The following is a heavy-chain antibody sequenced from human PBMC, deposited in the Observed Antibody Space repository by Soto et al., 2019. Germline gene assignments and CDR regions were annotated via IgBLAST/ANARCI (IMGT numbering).Heavy chain of an antibody. Sequence: PGGSLRLSCEGSGFTLSDHYMDWVRQAPGKGLEWVGRSRNRGNNYVTEYAASVKGRFTISRDDSKNSVHLQMNSLKTEDTARYHCVTYFGYISGLCGQGTLFTVSS. D-gene: IGHD5-18*01. CDR1: GFTLSDHY. V-gene: IGHV3-72*01. CDR2: SRNRGNNYVT. CDR3: VTYFGYISGL. J-gene: IGHJ4*02.